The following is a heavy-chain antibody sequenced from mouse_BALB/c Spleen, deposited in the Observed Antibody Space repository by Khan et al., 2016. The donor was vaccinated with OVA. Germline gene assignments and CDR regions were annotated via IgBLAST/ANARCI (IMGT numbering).Heavy chain of an antibody. Sequence: QVQLQQSGPELVKPGASVKISCKASGYTFTDNYINWVKQKPGQGLEWIGWIYPGRGNPKYNEKFKGKATLTVDTSSSKAYLHLSSLTSEDTAVYFCARGGYYGSSLFDYWGQGTTLTVSS. J-gene: IGHJ2*01. CDR1: GYTFTDNY. D-gene: IGHD1-1*01. CDR2: IYPGRGNP. V-gene: IGHV1-84*02. CDR3: ARGGYYGSSLFDY.